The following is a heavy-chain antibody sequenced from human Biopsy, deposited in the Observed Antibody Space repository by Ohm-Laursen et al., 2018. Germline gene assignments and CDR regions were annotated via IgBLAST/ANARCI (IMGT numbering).Heavy chain of an antibody. CDR1: GGSIISYY. D-gene: IGHD3-16*01. CDR3: ARVKGERPEYEFDK. Sequence: TLSLTCSVSGGSIISYYWTWIRQPPGKGLEWIGHVYNGGITNYNPSLKSRVTISKDTSKNQFSLQVNSVTAADTAVYFCARVKGERPEYEFDKWGQGILVTVSS. J-gene: IGHJ4*02. CDR2: VYNGGIT. V-gene: IGHV4-59*01.